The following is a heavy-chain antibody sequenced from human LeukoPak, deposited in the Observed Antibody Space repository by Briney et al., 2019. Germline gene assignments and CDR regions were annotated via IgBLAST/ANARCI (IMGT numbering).Heavy chain of an antibody. Sequence: GGSLRLSCAASGFKFSSYAMSWVRQAPGKGLEWVSGISGSGGTAYYADSVKGRFTISRDNSKNTLYLQMSSLKTEDTAVYYCAAQGGSGDLRYWGQGTLVTVSS. CDR1: GFKFSSYA. D-gene: IGHD4-17*01. CDR2: ISGSGGTA. J-gene: IGHJ4*02. V-gene: IGHV3-23*01. CDR3: AAQGGSGDLRY.